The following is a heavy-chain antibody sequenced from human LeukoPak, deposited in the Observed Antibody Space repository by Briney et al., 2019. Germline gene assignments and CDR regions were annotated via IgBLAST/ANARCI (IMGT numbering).Heavy chain of an antibody. D-gene: IGHD2-2*01. CDR1: GGSFSGYY. CDR3: ARGSYQSPRYCSSTSCYYYGMDV. J-gene: IGHJ6*04. CDR2: INHSGST. Sequence: SETLSLTCAVYGGSFSGYYWSWIRQPPGKGLEWIGEINHSGSTNYNPSLKSRVTISVDTSKNQFSLKLSSVTAADTAVYYCARGSYQSPRYCSSTSCYYYGMDVWAKGTTVTVSS. V-gene: IGHV4-34*01.